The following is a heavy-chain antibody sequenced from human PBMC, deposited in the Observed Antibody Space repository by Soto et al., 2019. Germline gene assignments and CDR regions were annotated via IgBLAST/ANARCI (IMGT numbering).Heavy chain of an antibody. CDR1: GYTFTGYY. CDR2: INPNSGGT. V-gene: IGHV1-2*04. D-gene: IGHD6-19*01. J-gene: IGHJ4*02. Sequence: GASVKVSCKASGYTFTGYYMHWVRQAPGQGLEWMGRINPNSGGTNYAQKFQGWVTMTRDTSISTAYMELSRLRSDDTAVYYCARGSPAWLADFDYWGQGTLVTVSS. CDR3: ARGSPAWLADFDY.